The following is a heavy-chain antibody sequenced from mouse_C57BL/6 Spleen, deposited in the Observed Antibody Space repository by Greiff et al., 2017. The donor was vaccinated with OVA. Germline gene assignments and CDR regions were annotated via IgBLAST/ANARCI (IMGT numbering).Heavy chain of an antibody. V-gene: IGHV1-37*01. J-gene: IGHJ4*01. CDR2: INPYNGDT. CDR3: ARDEDYPAMDY. Sequence: VQLQQSGPELVQPGASVKISCTASVYSFTGYFMNWVKQRHGKSLAWIGRINPYNGDTFYNQKFKGKATLTVDKSSSTAHMELLSLTSEDFAVYYCARDEDYPAMDYWGQGTSVTVSS. D-gene: IGHD1-1*02. CDR1: VYSFTGYF.